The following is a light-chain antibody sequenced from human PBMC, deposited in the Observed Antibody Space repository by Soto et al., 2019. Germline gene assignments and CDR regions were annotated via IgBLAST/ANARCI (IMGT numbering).Light chain of an antibody. Sequence: QSALTQPASVSGSPGQSITISCTGTSSDVGGYNYVSWYQQHPGKAPKLMIYEVSNRPSGVSNRFSGSKSGNTASLTISGLKAEDEAEYYCSSYTSSSTLVVFGGGTKLTVL. CDR3: SSYTSSSTLVV. CDR1: SSDVGGYNY. J-gene: IGLJ2*01. CDR2: EVS. V-gene: IGLV2-14*01.